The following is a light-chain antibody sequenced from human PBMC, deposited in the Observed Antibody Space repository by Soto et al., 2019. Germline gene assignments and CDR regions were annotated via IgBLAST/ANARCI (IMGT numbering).Light chain of an antibody. J-gene: IGLJ1*01. CDR3: SSSASIRNYV. Sequence: QSALTQPASVSGSPGQSIAISCTGTSSDVGAYNYVSWYQQHPGKAPKLLIYDVSNRPSGVSSRFSGSKSGNTASLTISGLQVEDEADYYCSSSASIRNYVFGTRPTVTVL. CDR2: DVS. CDR1: SSDVGAYNY. V-gene: IGLV2-14*01.